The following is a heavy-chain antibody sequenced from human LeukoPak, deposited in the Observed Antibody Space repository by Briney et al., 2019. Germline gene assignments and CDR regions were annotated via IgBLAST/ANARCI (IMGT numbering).Heavy chain of an antibody. D-gene: IGHD3-22*01. CDR2: INAGNGNT. CDR3: ARNYDSSGYYQDYYYGMDV. J-gene: IGHJ6*02. V-gene: IGHV1-3*01. Sequence: ASVKVSCKASGYTFTSYAMHWVRQAPGQRLEWMGWINAGNGNTKYSQKFQGRVTITRDTSASTAYMELSSLRSEDTAVYYCARNYDSSGYYQDYYYGMDVWGQGTTVTVSS. CDR1: GYTFTSYA.